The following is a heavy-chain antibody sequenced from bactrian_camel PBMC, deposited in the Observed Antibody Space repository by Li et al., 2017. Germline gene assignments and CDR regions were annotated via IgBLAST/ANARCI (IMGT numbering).Heavy chain of an antibody. Sequence: VQLVESGGGSVQAGGSLRLSCTYTYTKTCMGWFRQGPGTERETVATLVTSGAVDSTTYYRRSVQGRFTISLDNAKKTLYLQMNSLKPEDTAMYYCAAEGYDGSCRPGGHFDYWGQGTQVTVS. V-gene: IGHV3S1*01. CDR2: LVTSGAVDSTT. D-gene: IGHD6*01. CDR3: AAEGYDGSCRPGGHFDY. CDR1: YTYTKTC. J-gene: IGHJ4*01.